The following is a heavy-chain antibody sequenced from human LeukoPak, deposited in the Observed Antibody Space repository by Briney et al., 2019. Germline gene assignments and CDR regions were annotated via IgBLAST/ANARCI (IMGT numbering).Heavy chain of an antibody. D-gene: IGHD3-10*01. CDR3: AKFSRFGELLRAFDY. CDR2: ISGSGRRT. V-gene: IGHV3-23*01. J-gene: IGHJ4*02. CDR1: GFTLSSYG. Sequence: GGTLRLSCAASGFTLSSYGMSWVRQAPGKGLEWVSGISGSGRRTYYADSVKGRFTISRDNSKNSLYLQMNSLRAEDTAVYYCAKFSRFGELLRAFDYWGQGTLVTVSS.